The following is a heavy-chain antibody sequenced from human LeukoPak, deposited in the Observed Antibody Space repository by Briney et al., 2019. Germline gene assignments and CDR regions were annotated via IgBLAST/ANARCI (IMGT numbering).Heavy chain of an antibody. V-gene: IGHV3-48*03. CDR1: GFTFSSYE. Sequence: GGSLRLTCAASGFTFSSYEMNWVRQAPGKGLEWVSYISSSGSTIYYADSVKGRFTISRDNAKNSLYLQMNSLRAEDTAVYYCARAPMVRGVPDYWGQGTLVTVSS. J-gene: IGHJ4*02. CDR3: ARAPMVRGVPDY. D-gene: IGHD3-10*01. CDR2: ISSSGSTI.